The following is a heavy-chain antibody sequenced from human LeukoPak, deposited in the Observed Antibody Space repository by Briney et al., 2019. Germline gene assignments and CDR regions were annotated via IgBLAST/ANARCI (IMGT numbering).Heavy chain of an antibody. J-gene: IGHJ4*02. CDR1: GFTFSSYE. D-gene: IGHD3-9*01. V-gene: IGHV3-48*03. CDR3: ARGKNGVGGYDILIDY. CDR2: ISSDGASI. Sequence: GGSLRLSCAASGFTFSSYELNWVRQAPGKGLEWVSYISSDGASIYYADSVKGRFTISRDNAKNSLFLQMYSLRDEDTSVYYCARGKNGVGGYDILIDYWGQGTLVTVSS.